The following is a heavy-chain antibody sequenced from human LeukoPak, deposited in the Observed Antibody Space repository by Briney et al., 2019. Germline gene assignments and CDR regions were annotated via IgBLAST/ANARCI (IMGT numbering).Heavy chain of an antibody. CDR3: ARESRYYYDSSGLN. CDR2: IIPIFGTA. V-gene: IGHV1-69*05. J-gene: IGHJ4*02. CDR1: GGTFSSYA. D-gene: IGHD3-22*01. Sequence: ASVKVSCKASGGTFSSYAISWVRQAPGQGLEWMGGIIPIFGTANYAQKFQGRVTMTRNTSISTAYMELSSLRSEDTAVYYCARESRYYYDSSGLNWGQGTLVTVSS.